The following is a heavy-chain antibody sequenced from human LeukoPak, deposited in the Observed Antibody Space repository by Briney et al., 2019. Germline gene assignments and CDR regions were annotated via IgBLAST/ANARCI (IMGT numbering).Heavy chain of an antibody. CDR3: ARDWSEGSGSYIDY. J-gene: IGHJ4*02. V-gene: IGHV3-30*01. CDR1: GFTFNRHA. Sequence: SGGSLRLSCEASGFTFNRHAMHWVRQTPDKGLECLVVTSYDGSRQYYADFVRGRFTVSRENSKNTVFLQMNSPRVDDTAVYYCARDWSEGSGSYIDYWGQGALVTVSS. CDR2: TSYDGSRQ. D-gene: IGHD3-10*01.